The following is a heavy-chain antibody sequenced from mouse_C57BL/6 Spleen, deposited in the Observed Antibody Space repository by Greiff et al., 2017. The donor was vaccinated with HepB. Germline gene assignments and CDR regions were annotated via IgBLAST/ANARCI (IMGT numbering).Heavy chain of an antibody. D-gene: IGHD1-1*01. V-gene: IGHV14-1*01. J-gene: IGHJ3*01. CDR1: GFNIKDYY. CDR2: IDPEDGDT. Sequence: VQLQQPGAELVRPGASVKLSCTASGFNIKDYYMHWVKQRPEQGLEWIGRIDPEDGDTEYAPKFQGKATMTADTSSNTAYLQLSSLTSEDTAVYYCTYGSSLFAYWGQGTLVTVSA. CDR3: TYGSSLFAY.